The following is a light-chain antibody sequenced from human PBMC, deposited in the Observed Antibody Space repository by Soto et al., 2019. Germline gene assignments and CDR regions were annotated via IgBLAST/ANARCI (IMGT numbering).Light chain of an antibody. Sequence: SYELTQPPSVSVAPGQTARITCGASNIGRKSVHWYQQKPGQAPVLVVYDDSDRPSGIPERFSGSSSGNTATLTISRVEAGDEADYFCQVWDTTTTHRVFGGGTKLTVL. CDR2: DDS. V-gene: IGLV3-21*02. J-gene: IGLJ2*01. CDR1: NIGRKS. CDR3: QVWDTTTTHRV.